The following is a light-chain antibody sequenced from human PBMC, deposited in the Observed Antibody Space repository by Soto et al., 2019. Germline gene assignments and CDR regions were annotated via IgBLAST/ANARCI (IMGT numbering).Light chain of an antibody. CDR3: QQRSNWPPA. V-gene: IGKV3-11*01. CDR2: DAS. Sequence: EIVLTQSPATLSLSPGERATLSCRASQLISSYLAWYQQKPGQAPRLLIWDASNRATVIPARFSGSGSGTDFTLTITSLEPEDSAVYYCQQRSNWPPAFGPGTKVEIK. CDR1: QLISSY. J-gene: IGKJ1*01.